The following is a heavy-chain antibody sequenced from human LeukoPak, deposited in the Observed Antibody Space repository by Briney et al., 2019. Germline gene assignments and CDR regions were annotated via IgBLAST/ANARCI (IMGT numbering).Heavy chain of an antibody. CDR2: IYYSGST. CDR3: ASPSISSGWYSKDY. D-gene: IGHD6-19*01. J-gene: IGHJ4*02. Sequence: PSETLSLTCTVSGGSISSYYWGWIRQPPGKGLEWIGSIYYSGSTYYNPSLKSRVTISVDTSKNQFSLKLSSVTAADTAVYYCASPSISSGWYSKDYWGQGTLVTVSS. V-gene: IGHV4-39*01. CDR1: GGSISSYY.